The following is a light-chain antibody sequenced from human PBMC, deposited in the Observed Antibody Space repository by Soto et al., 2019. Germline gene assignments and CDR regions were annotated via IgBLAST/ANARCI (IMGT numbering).Light chain of an antibody. CDR2: EVS. V-gene: IGLV2-14*01. J-gene: IGLJ1*01. CDR3: SSYTSSSTLGGV. Sequence: QSALTQPASVSGSPGQSIATSCTGTSSDVGGYNYVSWYQQHPGKAPKLMIYEVSNRPSGVSNRFSGSKSGNTASLTISGLQAEDEADYYCSSYTSSSTLGGVFGTGTKLTVL. CDR1: SSDVGGYNY.